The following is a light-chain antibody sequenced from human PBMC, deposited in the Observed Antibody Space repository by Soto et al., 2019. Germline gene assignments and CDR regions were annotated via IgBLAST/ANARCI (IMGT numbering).Light chain of an antibody. CDR3: QKYNSAPRIT. CDR1: QGISNY. J-gene: IGKJ5*01. V-gene: IGKV1-27*01. CDR2: AAF. Sequence: DIQMTQSPSSLSASVGDRVTITCRASQGISNYLAWYQQKPGKVPKLLIYAAFTLQSGVPSRFSGSGSGTDFNLTISSLQPEDVATYYCQKYNSAPRITFGQGARLEIK.